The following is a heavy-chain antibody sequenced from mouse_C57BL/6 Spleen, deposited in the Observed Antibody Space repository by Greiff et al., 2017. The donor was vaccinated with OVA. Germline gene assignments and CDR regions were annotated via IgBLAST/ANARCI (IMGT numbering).Heavy chain of an antibody. V-gene: IGHV1-53*01. CDR3: ARSVAYYGSSDYFDY. CDR2: INPSNGGT. J-gene: IGHJ2*01. CDR1: GYTFTSYW. D-gene: IGHD1-1*01. Sequence: VQLQQSGTELVKPGASVKLSCKASGYTFTSYWMHWVKQRPGQGLEWIGNINPSNGGTNYNEKFKSKATLTVDKSSSTAYMQLSSLTSEDSAVYYCARSVAYYGSSDYFDYWGQGTTLTVSS.